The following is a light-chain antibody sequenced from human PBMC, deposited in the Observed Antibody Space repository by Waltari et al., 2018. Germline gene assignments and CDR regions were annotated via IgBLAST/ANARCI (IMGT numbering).Light chain of an antibody. Sequence: EIVSTQPPGTLALSPGERATLSCRASQSFDSNYFAWFQQRPGQDPRLLIYAASSRATDIPDRFSGSVSGTDFTLTISRLEPEDFAVYYCQQYAKAPDTFGQGTRLEIK. CDR3: QQYAKAPDT. CDR2: AAS. V-gene: IGKV3-20*01. J-gene: IGKJ2*01. CDR1: QSFDSNY.